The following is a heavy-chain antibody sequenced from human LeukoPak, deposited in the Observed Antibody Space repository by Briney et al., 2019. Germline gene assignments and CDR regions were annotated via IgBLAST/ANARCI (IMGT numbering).Heavy chain of an antibody. CDR3: ARGGSSWYDGIDY. J-gene: IGHJ4*02. V-gene: IGHV4-59*01. CDR1: GFSISSYY. Sequence: SETLSLTCTVSGFSISSYYWNWIRQPPGKGLEWIGYIYYSGSTTYNPSLKSRVTMSVDTSKNQFSLKLNSVTAADTAVYYCARGGSSWYDGIDYWGQGTLVTVSS. CDR2: IYYSGST. D-gene: IGHD6-13*01.